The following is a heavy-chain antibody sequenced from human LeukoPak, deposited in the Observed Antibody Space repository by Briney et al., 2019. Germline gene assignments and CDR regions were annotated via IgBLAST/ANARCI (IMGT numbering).Heavy chain of an antibody. D-gene: IGHD5-12*01. Sequence: PGGSLRLSCAASGFTFNSYWMHWVRQAPGKGLVWVSRIYSDGSSTSCADSVKGRFTISRDNAENTLYLHMSSLRAEDTAVYYCARDGFDGLDYWGQGTLVTVSS. V-gene: IGHV3-74*01. CDR3: ARDGFDGLDY. CDR1: GFTFNSYW. CDR2: IYSDGSST. J-gene: IGHJ4*02.